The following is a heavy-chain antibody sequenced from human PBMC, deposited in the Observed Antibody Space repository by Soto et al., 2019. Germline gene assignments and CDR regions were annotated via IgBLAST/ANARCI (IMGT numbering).Heavy chain of an antibody. J-gene: IGHJ4*02. D-gene: IGHD5-18*01. V-gene: IGHV3-7*01. CDR2: IHGDGGKI. Sequence: QPGGSLRFSCAASGFMFSAYWMSWVRQAPGKGLEWVANIHGDGGKIYHVDSVKGRFTISRDNAKRSLYLQMNSLRAEDTAVYYCARDFYGGYTYGPGDYWGQGALVT. CDR1: GFMFSAYW. CDR3: ARDFYGGYTYGPGDY.